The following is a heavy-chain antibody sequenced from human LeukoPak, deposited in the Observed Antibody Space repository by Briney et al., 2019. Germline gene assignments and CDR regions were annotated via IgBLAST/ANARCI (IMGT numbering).Heavy chain of an antibody. CDR3: AKSLGHYYDSSGYYIFDY. Sequence: GRSLRLSCAASGFTFSSYGMHWVRQAPGKGLEWVAVISYDGSNKYYADSVKGRFTISRDNSKNTLYLQMNSLRAEDTAVYYCAKSLGHYYDSSGYYIFDYWGQGTLVTVSS. V-gene: IGHV3-30*18. J-gene: IGHJ4*02. CDR1: GFTFSSYG. CDR2: ISYDGSNK. D-gene: IGHD3-22*01.